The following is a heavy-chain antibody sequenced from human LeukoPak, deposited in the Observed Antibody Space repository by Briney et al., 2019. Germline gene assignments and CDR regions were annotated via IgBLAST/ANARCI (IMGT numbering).Heavy chain of an antibody. J-gene: IGHJ6*03. V-gene: IGHV3-23*01. CDR1: GFTFSHYA. Sequence: PGGSLRLSCAASGFTFSHYAIHWVRQAPGKGLEWVSAISGSGGSTYYADSVKGRFTISRDNSKNTLYLQMNSLRAEDTAVYYCATHGGEFMVRGVIVPFYYYYMDVWGKGTTVTISS. CDR2: ISGSGGST. D-gene: IGHD3-10*01. CDR3: ATHGGEFMVRGVIVPFYYYYMDV.